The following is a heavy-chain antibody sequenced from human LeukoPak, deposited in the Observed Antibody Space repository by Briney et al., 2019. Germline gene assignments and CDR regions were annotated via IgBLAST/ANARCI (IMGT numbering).Heavy chain of an antibody. CDR2: IYYSGST. CDR3: AAPYYGSGSYYKDRGVDY. CDR1: GGSISSNSYS. J-gene: IGHJ4*02. D-gene: IGHD3-10*01. V-gene: IGHV4-39*01. Sequence: SETLSLTCTVSGGSISSNSYSWGWIRQPPGKGLEWIVSIYYSGSTYYNPSLKSRVTISVDTSKNQFSLKLSSVTAADTAVYYCAAPYYGSGSYYKDRGVDYWGQGTLVTVSS.